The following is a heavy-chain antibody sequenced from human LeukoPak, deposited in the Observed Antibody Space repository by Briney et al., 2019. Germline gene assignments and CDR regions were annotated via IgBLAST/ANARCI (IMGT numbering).Heavy chain of an antibody. V-gene: IGHV3-7*01. CDR1: GFTFSSYW. D-gene: IGHD3-10*01. Sequence: GGSLRLSCAASGFTFSSYWMSWVRQAPGKGLEWVANIKQDGSEKYYVDSVKGRFTISRDNAKNSLYLQMNSLRAEDTAVYYCARDLRVRGVIGSWFDPWGQGTLVTVSS. J-gene: IGHJ5*02. CDR2: IKQDGSEK. CDR3: ARDLRVRGVIGSWFDP.